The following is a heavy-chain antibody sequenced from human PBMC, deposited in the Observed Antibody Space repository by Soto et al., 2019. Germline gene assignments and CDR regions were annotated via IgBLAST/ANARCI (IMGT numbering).Heavy chain of an antibody. CDR1: GFTFSDYY. Sequence: GGSLRLSCAASGFTFSDYYMSWIRLAPGKGLEWVSYISSGSGTIIYYADSVKGRFTISRDNAKNSLYLQMNSLRAEDTAVYYCYATAVVARDYWGQGTLVTVSS. D-gene: IGHD2-8*02. CDR3: YATAVVARDY. J-gene: IGHJ4*02. V-gene: IGHV3-11*01. CDR2: ISSGSGTII.